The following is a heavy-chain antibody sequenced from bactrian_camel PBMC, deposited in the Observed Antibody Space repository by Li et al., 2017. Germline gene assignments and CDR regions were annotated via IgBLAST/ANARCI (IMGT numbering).Heavy chain of an antibody. J-gene: IGHJ4*01. Sequence: VQLVESGGGLVQPGGSLKLSCVASGVTFSNLEMGWVRQAAGKGREGVAAIDSDGSTSYADSVKGRFTISQDNAKNTLYLQMNSLKPEDTAMYYCAAPTVDTYCSFDTLFADWGQGTQVTVS. D-gene: IGHD2*01. V-gene: IGHV3S42*01. CDR1: GVTFSNLE. CDR2: IDSDGST. CDR3: AAPTVDTYCSFDTLFAD.